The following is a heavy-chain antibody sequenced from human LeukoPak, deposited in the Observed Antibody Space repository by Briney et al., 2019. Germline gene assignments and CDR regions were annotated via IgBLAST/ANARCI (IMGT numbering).Heavy chain of an antibody. CDR3: AKDRLWNSFDS. Sequence: PGGSLRLSCAASGFTFSSYGMHWVRQAPGKGLEWVAFIRYDGSNKYYADSVKGRFTISRDNSKNTLFLQMKSLRVEDTAVYYCAKDRLWNSFDSWGQGTLVTVSS. D-gene: IGHD1-1*01. V-gene: IGHV3-30*02. CDR1: GFTFSSYG. CDR2: IRYDGSNK. J-gene: IGHJ4*02.